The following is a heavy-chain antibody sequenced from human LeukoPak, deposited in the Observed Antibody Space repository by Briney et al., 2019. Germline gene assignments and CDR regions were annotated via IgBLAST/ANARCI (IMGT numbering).Heavy chain of an antibody. CDR2: IKKDGSEK. CDR3: VRSGTSASFDY. Sequence: GGSLRLSCAASGFTLSFYWMSWVRQAPGKGLEWVANIKKDGSEKWYVDSVEGRFTISRDHAKNSLYLQMNSLRVADTAVYYCVRSGTSASFDYWGQGTLVTASS. V-gene: IGHV3-7*01. J-gene: IGHJ4*02. D-gene: IGHD1-7*01. CDR1: GFTLSFYW.